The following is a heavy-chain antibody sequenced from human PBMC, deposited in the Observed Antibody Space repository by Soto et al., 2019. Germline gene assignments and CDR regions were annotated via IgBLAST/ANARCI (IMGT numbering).Heavy chain of an antibody. Sequence: QVQLVESGGGMVQPGRSLRLACAASGYTFSRHGMHWVRQAPGKGLEWVAVIWYDGSKKYYTGSVTGRFTISRDDSKNTLYLEMNILRDEDTAVYYCARDPASSMDVWGQWTTVTVSS. CDR3: ARDPASSMDV. V-gene: IGHV3-33*01. CDR2: IWYDGSKK. J-gene: IGHJ6*01. D-gene: IGHD6-25*01. CDR1: GYTFSRHG.